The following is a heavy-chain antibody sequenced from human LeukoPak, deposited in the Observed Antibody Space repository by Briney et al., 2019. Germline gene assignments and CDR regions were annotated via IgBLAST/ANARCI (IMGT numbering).Heavy chain of an antibody. CDR2: IFITGTT. V-gene: IGHV4-59*11. Sequence: SETLSLTCSVSGGSINSHYWSWIRQPPGKRLEWVGDIFITGTTNYNPPLASRVAMSVDTSRAQFFLRLSPVTAADTAIYYCASRPADTTWYGVFDYWSQGTLVTVSS. CDR1: GGSINSHY. CDR3: ASRPADTTWYGVFDY. D-gene: IGHD3-10*01. J-gene: IGHJ4*02.